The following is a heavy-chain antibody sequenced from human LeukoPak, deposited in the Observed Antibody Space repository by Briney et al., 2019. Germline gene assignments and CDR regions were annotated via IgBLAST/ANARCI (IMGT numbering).Heavy chain of an antibody. V-gene: IGHV3-7*04. D-gene: IGHD2-15*01. J-gene: IGHJ4*02. CDR3: AGGGGWKPDY. Sequence: PGGSLRLSCAASGFTFSNYWMNWVRQAPGKGLEWVANIKLDGSEKYYVDSVKGRFTISRDNARNSLFLQMNSLRAEDTAVYYCAGGGGWKPDYWGQGTLVTVSS. CDR2: IKLDGSEK. CDR1: GFTFSNYW.